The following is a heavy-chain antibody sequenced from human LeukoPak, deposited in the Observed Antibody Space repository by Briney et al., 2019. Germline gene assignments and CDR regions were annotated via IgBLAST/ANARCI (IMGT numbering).Heavy chain of an antibody. Sequence: SETLSLTCTVSGGSISSYYWSWIRQPPGKGLEWIGYIYYSGSTNYNPSLKSRVTISVDTSKNQFSLKLSSVTAADTAVYYCARGPAGAAAGGNFDYWGQGTLVTVSS. CDR1: GGSISSYY. CDR2: IYYSGST. J-gene: IGHJ4*02. D-gene: IGHD6-13*01. V-gene: IGHV4-59*01. CDR3: ARGPAGAAAGGNFDY.